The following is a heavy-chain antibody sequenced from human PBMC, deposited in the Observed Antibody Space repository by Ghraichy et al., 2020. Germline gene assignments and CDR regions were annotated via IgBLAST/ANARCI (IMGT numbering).Heavy chain of an antibody. Sequence: GESLRLSCAASGFIFGDKFMSWVRQAPGKGLEYLSHISGDRTSTKYADSVKGRFTISRDNAKNLLFLQMNTLRVEDTAVYYCARLAVSGTFELDSWGPGTLVTVAS. CDR1: GFIFGDKF. D-gene: IGHD6-19*01. J-gene: IGHJ4*02. CDR2: ISGDRTST. CDR3: ARLAVSGTFELDS. V-gene: IGHV3-11*03.